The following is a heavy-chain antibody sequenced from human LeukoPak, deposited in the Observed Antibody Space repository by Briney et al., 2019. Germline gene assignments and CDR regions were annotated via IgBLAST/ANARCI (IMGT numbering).Heavy chain of an antibody. Sequence: SETLSLTCAVYGGSFSGYYWSWIRQPPGKGLEWIGEINHSGSTNYNPSLKSRVTISVDTSKNQFSLKLSSVTAADTAVYYCATDGYNSGGYDYWGRGTLVTVSS. CDR1: GGSFSGYY. D-gene: IGHD5-24*01. V-gene: IGHV4-34*01. CDR2: INHSGST. J-gene: IGHJ4*02. CDR3: ATDGYNSGGYDY.